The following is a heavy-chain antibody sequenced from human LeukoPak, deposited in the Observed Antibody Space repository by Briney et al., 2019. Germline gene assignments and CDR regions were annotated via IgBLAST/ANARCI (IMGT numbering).Heavy chain of an antibody. CDR2: INPNSGGT. V-gene: IGHV1-2*02. J-gene: IGHJ4*02. CDR1: GYTFTGYY. Sequence: ASVKVSCKTSGYTFTGYYMHWVRQAPGQGLEWMGWINPNSGGTNYAQKFQDRVSMIRDTSISTAYMHLSRPRSDDTAVYYCARSPHILTGENFDYWGQGTLLTVSS. CDR3: ARSPHILTGENFDY. D-gene: IGHD3-9*01.